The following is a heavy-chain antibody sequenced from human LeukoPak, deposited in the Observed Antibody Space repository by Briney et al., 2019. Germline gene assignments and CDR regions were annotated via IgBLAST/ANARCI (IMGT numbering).Heavy chain of an antibody. CDR1: GGTFSSYA. Sequence: SVKVSCKASGGTFSSYAISWVRQAPGQGLEWMGGIIPIFGTANYAQKFQGRVTITTDESTSTAYMELSSLRSEDTAVYYCATAPVLRKAFDIWGQGTMVTVSS. V-gene: IGHV1-69*05. CDR3: ATAPVLRKAFDI. CDR2: IIPIFGTA. J-gene: IGHJ3*02.